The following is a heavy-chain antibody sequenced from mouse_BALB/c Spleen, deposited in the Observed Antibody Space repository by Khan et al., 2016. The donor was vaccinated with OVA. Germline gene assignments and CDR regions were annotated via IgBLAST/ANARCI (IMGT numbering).Heavy chain of an antibody. CDR1: GYSITTDYA. CDR2: ISYSGNT. CDR3: ARVYGGDVDY. V-gene: IGHV3-2*02. D-gene: IGHD1-1*01. J-gene: IGHJ2*01. Sequence: EVKLEESGPGLVKPSQSLSLTCTVTGYSITTDYAWNWIRQFPGKKLEWMGFISYSGNTKYNPSLKSRISITRDTSKNQFFLQLKSVTTEDTAGYYCARVYGGDVDYWGQGTTLTVSS.